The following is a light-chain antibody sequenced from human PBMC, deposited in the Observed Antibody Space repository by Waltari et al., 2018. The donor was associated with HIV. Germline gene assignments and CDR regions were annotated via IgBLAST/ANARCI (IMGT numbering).Light chain of an antibody. CDR3: QQSYSTPWT. CDR2: AAS. CDR1: QSISSY. V-gene: IGKV1-39*01. J-gene: IGKJ1*01. Sequence: DIQLTQSPSSLSASVGDRVTITCRASQSISSYLNWDQQKPGNDPKLLIYAASSLQSGVPSRFSGSGAGTDFTLTISSLQPEDFATYYCQQSYSTPWTFGQGTKVEIK.